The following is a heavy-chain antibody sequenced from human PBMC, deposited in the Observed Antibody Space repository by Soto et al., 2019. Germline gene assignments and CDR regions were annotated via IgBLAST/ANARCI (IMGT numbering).Heavy chain of an antibody. V-gene: IGHV3-9*01. D-gene: IGHD1-1*01. CDR1: GFTFDDYA. CDR2: ITGNSGSK. Sequence: EVQLVESGGGLVQPGRSLRLSCAASGFTFDDYAMHWVRQPPGKGLEWVSGITGNSGSKDYADSVKGRFTISRDNRKHSLYLQMNSLRGEDTALYYCTTTYPNDDSRVVAYWGQGTLVTVSS. CDR3: TTTYPNDDSRVVAY. J-gene: IGHJ4*02.